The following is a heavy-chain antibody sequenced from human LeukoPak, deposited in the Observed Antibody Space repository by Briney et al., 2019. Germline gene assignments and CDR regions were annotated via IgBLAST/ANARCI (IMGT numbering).Heavy chain of an antibody. D-gene: IGHD1-14*01. Sequence: KPSETLSLTCAVYGGSFSGYYWSWIPQTPGKGLEWVGEINHSGSTNYNPSLKSRVTISVDTSKNQFSLKLGSVTAADTAVYYCARGGKIFSGYKRHYFDYWGQGTLVTVSS. J-gene: IGHJ4*02. CDR1: GGSFSGYY. CDR3: ARGGKIFSGYKRHYFDY. V-gene: IGHV4-34*01. CDR2: INHSGST.